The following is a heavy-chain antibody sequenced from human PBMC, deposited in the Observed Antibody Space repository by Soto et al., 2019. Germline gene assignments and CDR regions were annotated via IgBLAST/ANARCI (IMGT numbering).Heavy chain of an antibody. CDR1: GYTFTIYG. Sequence: QVQLVQYGGEVKKQGDSVKLSGTDSGYTFTIYGISWVRQAPGQGLEWMGWISAYNGKTNYAQNVQGRVTMTTDTSTRTAYMDLRSLRSDDTAVYYCERGGEVNSYHGTDVWGQGTTVTV. CDR3: ERGGEVNSYHGTDV. CDR2: ISAYNGKT. D-gene: IGHD5-12*01. V-gene: IGHV1-18*01. J-gene: IGHJ6*02.